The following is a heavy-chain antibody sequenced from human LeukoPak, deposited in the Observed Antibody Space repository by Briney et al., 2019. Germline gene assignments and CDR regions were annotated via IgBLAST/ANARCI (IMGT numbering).Heavy chain of an antibody. J-gene: IGHJ4*02. CDR1: GYSIRNGYY. CDR2: IYYSGSS. Sequence: PSETLSLTCAVSGYSIRNGYYWGWIRQPPGMGLEWIGSIYYSGSSYYNPSLRSRVTISVDTSKNELSLEVSSVTAADTAVYYCARLWGHSYGYSDYWGQGTLVTVSS. D-gene: IGHD5-18*01. V-gene: IGHV4-38-2*01. CDR3: ARLWGHSYGYSDY.